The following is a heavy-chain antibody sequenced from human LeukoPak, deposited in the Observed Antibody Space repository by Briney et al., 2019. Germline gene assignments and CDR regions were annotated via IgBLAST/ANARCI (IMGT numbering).Heavy chain of an antibody. CDR3: ARDHYYDSSGFDY. D-gene: IGHD3-22*01. J-gene: IGHJ4*02. Sequence: GGSLRLSCAASGFTFSRYSMNWVRQAPGKGLEWVSSISDDGKYIYYADLVKGRFTISRDNAKNSLYLQMNSLRAEDTAVYYCARDHYYDSSGFDYWGQGTLVTVSS. CDR1: GFTFSRYS. V-gene: IGHV3-21*01. CDR2: ISDDGKYI.